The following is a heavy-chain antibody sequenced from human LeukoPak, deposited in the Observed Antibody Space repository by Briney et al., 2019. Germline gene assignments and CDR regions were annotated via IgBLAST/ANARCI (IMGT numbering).Heavy chain of an antibody. D-gene: IGHD2-2*02. CDR2: INSSGGST. V-gene: IGHV1-46*03. Sequence: ASVKASCKASGYTFTTYYMYWVRQAPGQGLEWMGIINSSGGSTSYAQKFQGRVSMTRDTSTSTVYMELSSLRSEDTAVYYCARGAMPVVLPAAIPHEYFHHWGQGTLVTVSS. CDR1: GYTFTTYY. CDR3: ARGAMPVVLPAAIPHEYFHH. J-gene: IGHJ1*01.